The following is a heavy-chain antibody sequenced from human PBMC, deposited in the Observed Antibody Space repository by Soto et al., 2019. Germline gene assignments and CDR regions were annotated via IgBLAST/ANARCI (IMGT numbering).Heavy chain of an antibody. J-gene: IGHJ3*02. D-gene: IGHD6-6*01. CDR2: ISSSSSYI. CDR3: ARESRQLVRSAFDI. V-gene: IGHV3-21*01. CDR1: GFTFSSYS. Sequence: GGSLRLSCAASGFTFSSYSMNWVRQAPGKGLEWVSSISSSSSYIYYADSVKGRFTISRDNAKNSLYLQMSSLRAEDTAVYYCARESRQLVRSAFDIWGQGTMVTVSS.